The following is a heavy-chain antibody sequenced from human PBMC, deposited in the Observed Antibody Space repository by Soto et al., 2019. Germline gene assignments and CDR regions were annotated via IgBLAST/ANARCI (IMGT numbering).Heavy chain of an antibody. CDR2: IGYSGSI. CDR3: ARGWAGYCDPYTCPRLASPGE. V-gene: IGHV4-61*01. D-gene: IGHD2-15*01. J-gene: IGHJ4*02. Sequence: PLQESGPGLVRPSETLSLTCTVSGASVNSGNSYWTWIRQPPGKGLEWIGYIGYSGSINYNPALKSRVTISKDTSKNQFFLHLSSVTAADTALYYCARGWAGYCDPYTCPRLASPGEWGQGTLVTVSS. CDR1: GASVNSGNSY.